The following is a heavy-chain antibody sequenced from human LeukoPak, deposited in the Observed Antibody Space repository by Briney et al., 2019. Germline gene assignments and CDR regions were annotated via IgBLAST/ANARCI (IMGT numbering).Heavy chain of an antibody. J-gene: IGHJ4*02. CDR3: AKDSGGWTNLDY. Sequence: GGSLRLSCAASGFTFSSYAMSWVRQAPGKGLEWVSAISGSGGSTYYADSVKGRFTISRENSKNTLYLQMNSLRAEDTAVYYCAKDSGGWTNLDYWGQGTLVTVSS. CDR2: ISGSGGST. CDR1: GFTFSSYA. V-gene: IGHV3-23*01. D-gene: IGHD6-19*01.